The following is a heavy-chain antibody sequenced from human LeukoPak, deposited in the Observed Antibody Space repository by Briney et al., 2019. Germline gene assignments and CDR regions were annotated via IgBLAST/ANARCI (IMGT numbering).Heavy chain of an antibody. CDR3: ARGATVTDFDY. Sequence: ASVKVSCKASGGTFSSYAISWVRQAPGQGLEWMGIINPRGSTTYAQKFQGRVTMTRDTSTSTVYMELSSLRSEDTAVYYCARGATVTDFDYWGQGTLVTVSS. V-gene: IGHV1-46*01. D-gene: IGHD4-17*01. J-gene: IGHJ4*02. CDR2: INPRGST. CDR1: GGTFSSYA.